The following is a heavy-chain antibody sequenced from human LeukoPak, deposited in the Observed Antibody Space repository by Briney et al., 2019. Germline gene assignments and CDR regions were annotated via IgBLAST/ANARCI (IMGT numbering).Heavy chain of an antibody. Sequence: ASVKVSCKASGYTFTSYAMHWVRQAPGQRLEWMGWINAGNGNTKYSQKFQGRVTITRDTSASTAYMELGSLRSEDTAVYYCATGGSSSGWYHYYNYGMDVWGQGTTVTVSS. V-gene: IGHV1-3*01. CDR2: INAGNGNT. CDR1: GYTFTSYA. J-gene: IGHJ6*02. D-gene: IGHD6-19*01. CDR3: ATGGSSSGWYHYYNYGMDV.